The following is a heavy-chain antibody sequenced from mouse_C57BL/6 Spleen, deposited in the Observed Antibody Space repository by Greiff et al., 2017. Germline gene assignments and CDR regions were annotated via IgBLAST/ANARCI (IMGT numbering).Heavy chain of an antibody. V-gene: IGHV1-26*01. CDR3: ARNYGSRY. CDR1: GYTFTDYY. J-gene: IGHJ2*01. D-gene: IGHD1-1*01. CDR2: INPNNGGT. Sequence: EVQLQQSGPELVKPGASVKISCKASGYTFTDYYMNWVKQSHGKSLEWIGDINPNNGGTSYNQKFKGKATLTVDKSSSTAYMELRSLTSEDSAGYYCARNYGSRYGGQGTTLTVSS.